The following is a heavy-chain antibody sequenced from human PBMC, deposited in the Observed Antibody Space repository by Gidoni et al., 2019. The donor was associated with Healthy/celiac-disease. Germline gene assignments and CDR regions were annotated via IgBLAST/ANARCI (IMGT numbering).Heavy chain of an antibody. J-gene: IGHJ4*02. D-gene: IGHD2-21*02. CDR2: IWYDGSNK. Sequence: TFSSYGMHWVRQAPGKGLEWVAVIWYDGSNKYYADSVKGRFTISRDNSKNTLYLQMNSLRAEDTAVYYCARDHLAYCGGDCFQDYWGQGTLVTVSS. CDR1: TFSSYG. CDR3: ARDHLAYCGGDCFQDY. V-gene: IGHV3-33*01.